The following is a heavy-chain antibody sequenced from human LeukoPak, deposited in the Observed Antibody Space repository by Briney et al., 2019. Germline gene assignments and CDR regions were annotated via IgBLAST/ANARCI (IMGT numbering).Heavy chain of an antibody. CDR3: ARVGYSYGPDY. V-gene: IGHV4-39*07. CDR2: IYYSGST. J-gene: IGHJ4*02. CDR1: GGSISSSSYY. Sequence: SETLSLTCTVSGGSISSSSYYWGWIRQPPGKGLEWIGSIYYSGSTYYNPSLKSRVTISVDTSKNQFSLKLSSVTAADTAVYYCARVGYSYGPDYWGQGTLVTVSS. D-gene: IGHD5-18*01.